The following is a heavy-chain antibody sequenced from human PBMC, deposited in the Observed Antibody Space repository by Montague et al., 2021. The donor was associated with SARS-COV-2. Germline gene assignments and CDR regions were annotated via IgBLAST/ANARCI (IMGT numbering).Heavy chain of an antibody. CDR1: GYDFTRYW. CDR2: INPADSQT. CDR3: ARSQHCGGDCYFAD. D-gene: IGHD2-21*02. J-gene: IGHJ4*02. Sequence: QSGAEVKKSGESLRISCRGSGYDFTRYWISWVRQMPGKGLEWMGSINPADSQTNYSPSFQGQVTISVDKSITTAYLQWSSLKPSDTAIYYCARSQHCGGDCYFADWGQGSLVTVSS. V-gene: IGHV5-10-1*01.